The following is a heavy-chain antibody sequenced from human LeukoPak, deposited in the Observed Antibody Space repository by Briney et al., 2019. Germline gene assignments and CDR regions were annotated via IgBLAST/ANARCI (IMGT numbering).Heavy chain of an antibody. CDR2: ISGSGGST. Sequence: GGSLRLSCAASGFTLSSYGMSWVRQAPGKGLEWVSAISGSGGSTYYADSVKGRFTISRDNSKNTLYLQMNSLRAEDTAVYYCAKSRGSRWYYFDYWGQGTLVTVSS. V-gene: IGHV3-23*01. CDR1: GFTLSSYG. J-gene: IGHJ4*02. D-gene: IGHD2-2*01. CDR3: AKSRGSRWYYFDY.